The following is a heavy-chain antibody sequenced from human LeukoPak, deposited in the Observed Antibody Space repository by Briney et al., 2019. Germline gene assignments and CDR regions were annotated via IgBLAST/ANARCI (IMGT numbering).Heavy chain of an antibody. V-gene: IGHV4-38-2*02. J-gene: IGHJ4*02. CDR1: DYSISSGYY. CDR2: MYHSGST. D-gene: IGHD2-15*01. CDR3: VRDRPAGSFDY. Sequence: SETLSLTCAVSDYSISSGYYWGWIRQPPGKGLEWIGSMYHSGSTSYSPSLKSRVTISVDTSKNQFSLKLTSVTAADTALYYRVRDRPAGSFDYWGQGTLVTVSS.